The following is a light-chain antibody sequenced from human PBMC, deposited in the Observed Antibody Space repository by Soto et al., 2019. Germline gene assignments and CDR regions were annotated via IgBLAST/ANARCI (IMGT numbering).Light chain of an antibody. J-gene: IGKJ4*01. V-gene: IGKV3-15*01. CDR2: GAS. CDR1: QSVSSN. CDR3: QQYNNWPLT. Sequence: EIVMTQSPATLSVSPGERATLSCRASQSVSSNLSWYQQKPGPAPRLLIYGASTRATGIQAMFSGSGAGTEFTLTISSLPSEDFAVYYCQQYNNWPLTFGGGTKVEIK.